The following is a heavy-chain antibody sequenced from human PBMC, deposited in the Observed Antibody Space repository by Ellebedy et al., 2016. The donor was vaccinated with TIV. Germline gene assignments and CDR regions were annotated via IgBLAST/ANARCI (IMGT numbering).Heavy chain of an antibody. CDR3: AKDVVDYGDYPYYFDY. D-gene: IGHD4-17*01. CDR1: GFTFSSYA. Sequence: GESLKISXAASGFTFSSYAMSWVRQAPGKGLEWVSAISAGGGSTYYADSVKGRFTISRDNSKNTLYLQMNSLRAEDTAVYYCAKDVVDYGDYPYYFDYWGQGTLVTVSS. CDR2: ISAGGGST. V-gene: IGHV3-23*01. J-gene: IGHJ4*02.